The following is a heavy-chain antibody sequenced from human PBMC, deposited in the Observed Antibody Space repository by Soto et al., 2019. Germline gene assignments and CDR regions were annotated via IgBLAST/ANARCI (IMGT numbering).Heavy chain of an antibody. CDR1: EFTFSTYA. D-gene: IGHD6-13*01. J-gene: IGHJ4*02. Sequence: PGGSLRLSCAASEFTFSTYAMSWVRQAPGKGLEWVSAISGSGGSTYYADSVKGRFTISRDTSKNTLYLQMNSLRAEDMALYYCAKSYSSNWYDYFDYWGQGTLATVSS. V-gene: IGHV3-23*01. CDR2: ISGSGGST. CDR3: AKSYSSNWYDYFDY.